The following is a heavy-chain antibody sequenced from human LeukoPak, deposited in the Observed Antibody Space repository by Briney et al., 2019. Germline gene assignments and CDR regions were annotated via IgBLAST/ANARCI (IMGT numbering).Heavy chain of an antibody. D-gene: IGHD2-2*01. CDR3: VREREQRDKRQYATGYDY. V-gene: IGHV4-34*01. J-gene: IGHJ4*02. CDR1: GGSFSGYF. CDR2: INHSGSP. Sequence: SETLSLTCAVYGGSFSGYFWSWVRQPPEKGLEWIGEINHSGSPDHNPSLRSRVTISVDTSRNQFSLKLSSVTAADTAVYYCVREREQRDKRQYATGYDYWGQGTLVTVSS.